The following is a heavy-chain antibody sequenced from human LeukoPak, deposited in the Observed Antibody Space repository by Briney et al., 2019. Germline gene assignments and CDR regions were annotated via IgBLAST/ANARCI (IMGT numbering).Heavy chain of an antibody. V-gene: IGHV1-69*13. CDR3: ARSVLRFLEGSWYYGMDV. J-gene: IGHJ6*02. Sequence: SVKVSCKASGGTFSSYAISWVRQAPGQGLEWMGGIIPIFGTANYAQKFQGRVTITADESTSTAYMELSSLRSEDSAVYYCARSVLRFLEGSWYYGMDVWGQGTTVTVSS. CDR1: GGTFSSYA. CDR2: IIPIFGTA. D-gene: IGHD3-3*01.